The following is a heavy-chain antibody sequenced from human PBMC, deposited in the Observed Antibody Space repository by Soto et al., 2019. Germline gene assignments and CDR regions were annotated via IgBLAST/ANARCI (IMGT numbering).Heavy chain of an antibody. J-gene: IGHJ2*01. CDR1: GFSLSTSGVG. CDR2: IYWDADK. Sequence: HITLKESGPTLVKPTQTLTLTCTFSGFSLSTSGVGVGWIRQPPGKALECLALIYWDADKRYSPSLKSRFTITKDTSKTQVVLRMSNMYPVDTATYYCAHSGPMTSVSTGGQRRKFGYFDLWGRGTLVTVSS. D-gene: IGHD4-17*01. CDR3: AHSGPMTSVSTGGQRRKFGYFDL. V-gene: IGHV2-5*02.